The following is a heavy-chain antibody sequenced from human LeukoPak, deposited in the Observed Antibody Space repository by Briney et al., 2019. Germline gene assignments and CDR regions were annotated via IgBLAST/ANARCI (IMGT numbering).Heavy chain of an antibody. CDR1: GGTFSSYT. J-gene: IGHJ4*02. CDR2: IIPILGIA. Sequence: GASVKVSCKATGGTFSSYTISWVRQAPGQGLEWMGRIIPILGIANYAQKFQGRVTITADKSTSTAYMELSSLRSEDTAVYYCAREGYSSGWYNYFDYWGQGTLVTVSS. D-gene: IGHD6-19*01. CDR3: AREGYSSGWYNYFDY. V-gene: IGHV1-69*04.